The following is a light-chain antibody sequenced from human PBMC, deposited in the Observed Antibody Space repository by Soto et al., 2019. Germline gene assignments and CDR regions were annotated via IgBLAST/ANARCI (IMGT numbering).Light chain of an antibody. CDR3: QQHNNWSLT. CDR2: DAS. Sequence: DIVMTQSPATLSLSLGDRATLPCRASQSLSTCLAWYQQKPGQAPRLLIYDASNRDTGVPARFSGSGSGTDFTPTISSLEPDDFAVYYCQQHNNWSLTFGPGTKVDIK. J-gene: IGKJ3*01. V-gene: IGKV3-11*01. CDR1: QSLSTC.